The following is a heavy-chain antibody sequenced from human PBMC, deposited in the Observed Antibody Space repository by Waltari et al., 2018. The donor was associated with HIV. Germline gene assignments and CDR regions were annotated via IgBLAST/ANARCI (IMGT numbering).Heavy chain of an antibody. CDR2: IYYSGST. J-gene: IGHJ4*02. Sequence: QLQLQESGPGLVKPSETLSLTCTVSGGSISSSSYYWGWIRPPPGKGLEWIGSIYYSGSTYYNPSRKSRVTISVDTSKNQFSLKLSSVTAADTAVYYCARADIVLMVYAPHFDYWGQGTLVTVSS. CDR3: ARADIVLMVYAPHFDY. V-gene: IGHV4-39*01. D-gene: IGHD2-8*01. CDR1: GGSISSSSYY.